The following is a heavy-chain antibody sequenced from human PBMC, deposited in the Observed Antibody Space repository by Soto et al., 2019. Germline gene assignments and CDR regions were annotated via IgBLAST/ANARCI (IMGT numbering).Heavy chain of an antibody. D-gene: IGHD3-10*01. Sequence: QVQLVQSGPEVKMPGSSVKVSCKASGDTFNSYTINWVRQAPGQGLQWMGRTIPILAISNYALKFQGRVTITADKSTTTAYTELSRLRSDDTAVYYCAASYGSGSRAFDYWGQGTLVTVSS. J-gene: IGHJ4*02. CDR1: GDTFNSYT. V-gene: IGHV1-69*02. CDR2: TIPILAIS. CDR3: AASYGSGSRAFDY.